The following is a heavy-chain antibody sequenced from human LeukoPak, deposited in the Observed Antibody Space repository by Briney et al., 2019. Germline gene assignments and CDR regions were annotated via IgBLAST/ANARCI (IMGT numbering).Heavy chain of an antibody. Sequence: AGGSLRLSCAASGFTFDDYAMHWVRQAPGKGLEWVSGISWNSGSIGYADSVKGRFTISRDNAKNSLYLQMNSLKTEDTAVYYCTREIDEVAVAIDYWGQGTLVTVSS. J-gene: IGHJ4*02. CDR3: TREIDEVAVAIDY. D-gene: IGHD6-19*01. CDR1: GFTFDDYA. V-gene: IGHV3-9*01. CDR2: ISWNSGSI.